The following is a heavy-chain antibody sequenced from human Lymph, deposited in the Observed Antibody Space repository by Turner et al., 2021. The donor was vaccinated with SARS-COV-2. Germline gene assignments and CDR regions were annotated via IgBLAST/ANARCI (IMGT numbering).Heavy chain of an antibody. Sequence: QVQLVESGGGVVQLGRSLRLSCAASGFTFSSDGMHWVRQAPGKGLGWVAAIWYDGSNKYYADSVKGRFTISRDNSKNTLYLQMNSLRAEDTAVYYCARQLWLRGTFDYWGQGTLVTVSS. CDR3: ARQLWLRGTFDY. CDR2: IWYDGSNK. V-gene: IGHV3-33*01. CDR1: GFTFSSDG. J-gene: IGHJ4*02. D-gene: IGHD5-18*01.